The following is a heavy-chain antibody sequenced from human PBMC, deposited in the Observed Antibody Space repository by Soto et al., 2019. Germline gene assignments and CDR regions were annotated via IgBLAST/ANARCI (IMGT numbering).Heavy chain of an antibody. J-gene: IGHJ4*02. D-gene: IGHD6-13*01. Sequence: QVQLRESGPGLVKPSQTLSLTCTVSGCSINSGGYDWNWSRQHPGKGLEWIGYMYSSWSTYYNPSLRCRVIISADAYANHSSPKLSTLSAADTAAELCARGYRKPGYSSSGVVDYWGQGTLVNVSS. CDR1: GCSINSGGYD. V-gene: IGHV4-31*03. CDR3: ARGYRKPGYSSSGVVDY. CDR2: MYSSWST.